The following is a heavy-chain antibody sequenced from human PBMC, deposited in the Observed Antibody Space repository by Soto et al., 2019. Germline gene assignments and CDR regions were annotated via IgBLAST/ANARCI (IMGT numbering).Heavy chain of an antibody. D-gene: IGHD3-22*01. Sequence: PSETLSLTCTVSGGSISSGDYYWSWIRQPPGKGLEWIGYIYYSGSTYYNPSLKSRVTISVDTSKNQFSLKLSSVTAADTAVYYCARVGIDYYDSSGYYGYWGQGTLVTVSS. V-gene: IGHV4-30-4*01. CDR1: GGSISSGDYY. CDR2: IYYSGST. J-gene: IGHJ4*02. CDR3: ARVGIDYYDSSGYYGY.